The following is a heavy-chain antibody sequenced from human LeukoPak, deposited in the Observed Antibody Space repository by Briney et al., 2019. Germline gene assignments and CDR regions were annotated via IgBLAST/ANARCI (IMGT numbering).Heavy chain of an antibody. J-gene: IGHJ5*02. D-gene: IGHD6-19*01. CDR1: GYSISSGYF. CDR2: IHSGESP. V-gene: IGHV4-38-2*01. Sequence: SETLSLTCAVSGYSISSGYFWGWIRQPPGKGLEWITIIHSGESPYYSPSLESRVTMAIDTSKNQFSLKLNSVTAADTAVYYCARGGRVRTGSGWRPGNWFDPWGQGTLVIVSS. CDR3: ARGGRVRTGSGWRPGNWFDP.